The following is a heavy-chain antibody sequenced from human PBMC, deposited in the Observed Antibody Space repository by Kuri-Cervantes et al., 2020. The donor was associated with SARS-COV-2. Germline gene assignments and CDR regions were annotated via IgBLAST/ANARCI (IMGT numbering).Heavy chain of an antibody. V-gene: IGHV3-49*03. Sequence: GGSLRLSCTGSGFTFGDYAMSWFRQAPGKGLEWVGFIRIMAYGATTEYAASVKGRFTISRDDSKTIAYLQMHSLKTEDTAVYYCTRGMTVDSYFDYWGQGTPVTVSS. CDR1: GFTFGDYA. CDR3: TRGMTVDSYFDY. J-gene: IGHJ4*02. CDR2: IRIMAYGATT. D-gene: IGHD2-15*01.